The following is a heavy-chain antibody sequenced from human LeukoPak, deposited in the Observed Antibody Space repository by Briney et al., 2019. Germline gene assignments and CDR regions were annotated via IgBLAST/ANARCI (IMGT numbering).Heavy chain of an antibody. V-gene: IGHV3-7*05. CDR3: ARNPPRYFN. Sequence: GGSLRLSCAASGFTFSSYWMIWVRQAPGKGLKWVANIQQDGSEKYYVDSVKGRFTISRDNAKNSLYLQMNSLRAEDTAVYYCARNPPRYFNWGQGTLVTVSS. CDR2: IQQDGSEK. J-gene: IGHJ4*02. CDR1: GFTFSSYW. D-gene: IGHD1-26*01.